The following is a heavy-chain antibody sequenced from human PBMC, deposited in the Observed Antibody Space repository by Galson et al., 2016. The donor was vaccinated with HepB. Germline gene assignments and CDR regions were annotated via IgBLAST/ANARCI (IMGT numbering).Heavy chain of an antibody. CDR1: GDTFSRRA. V-gene: IGHV1-69*01. CDR2: IIPTLTTT. CDR3: ASTLSRDGYNYRYYFDY. D-gene: IGHD5-24*01. Sequence: VSCKASGDTFSRRAISWVRQAPGQGLEWMGGIIPTLTTTTYAQKFQGRITITADDSTSTAYMEVSSLKYEDTAVYYCASTLSRDGYNYRYYFDYWGQGTLVTVSS. J-gene: IGHJ4*02.